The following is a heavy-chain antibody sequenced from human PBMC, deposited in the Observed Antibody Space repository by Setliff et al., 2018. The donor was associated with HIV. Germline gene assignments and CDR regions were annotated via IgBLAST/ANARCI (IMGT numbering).Heavy chain of an antibody. V-gene: IGHV1-69*13. J-gene: IGHJ3*02. Sequence: ASVKVSCKASGDIFSRYGISWVRQAPGQGLEWMGGIIPIYGTANSAQKFQGRVTITADEATSTAYMELSTLRSEDTAVYFCARDGGYSGHQWFGDAFDILGQGTMVTV. CDR1: GDIFSRYG. CDR2: IIPIYGTA. D-gene: IGHD5-12*01. CDR3: ARDGGYSGHQWFGDAFDI.